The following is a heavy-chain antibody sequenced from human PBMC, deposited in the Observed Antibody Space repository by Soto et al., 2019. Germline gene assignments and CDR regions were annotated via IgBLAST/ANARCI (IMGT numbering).Heavy chain of an antibody. D-gene: IGHD5-18*01. J-gene: IGHJ3*01. Sequence: QLHLQESGSGLVKPSQTLSLTCAVSGGSISSSPYSWSWIRQPPGQGLEWIGYILQSGSAYYNPSLKSRATISLDTANNQFSLNLSSMTAGDTAVYYCARTGSRYGANAFDLWGQGTIVTVSS. CDR1: GGSISSSPYS. CDR3: ARTGSRYGANAFDL. CDR2: ILQSGSA. V-gene: IGHV4-30-2*01.